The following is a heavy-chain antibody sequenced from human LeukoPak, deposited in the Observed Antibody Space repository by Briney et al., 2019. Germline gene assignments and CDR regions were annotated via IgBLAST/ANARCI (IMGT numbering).Heavy chain of an antibody. CDR3: ARARPLRTHYYYYGMDA. CDR2: INHSGST. Sequence: SETLSLTCAVYGGSFSGYYWSWIRQPPGKGLEWIGEINHSGSTNYNPSLKSRVTISVDTSKNQFSLKLSSVTAADTAVYYCARARPLRTHYYYYGMDAWGQGTTVTVSS. V-gene: IGHV4-34*01. J-gene: IGHJ6*02. CDR1: GGSFSGYY. D-gene: IGHD1-14*01.